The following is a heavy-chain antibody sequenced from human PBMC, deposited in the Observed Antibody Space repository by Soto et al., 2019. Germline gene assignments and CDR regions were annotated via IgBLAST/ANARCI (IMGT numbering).Heavy chain of an antibody. CDR2: ISSSGSTI. Sequence: QMQLVESGGGLVKPGGSLRLSCAASGFTFSDYYMSWIRQAPGKGLEWVSYISSSGSTIYYADSVKGRFTISRDNAKNSLYLQMNSLRAEDTAVYYCARANYSNYSYYYYGMDVWGQGTTVTVSS. CDR1: GFTFSDYY. J-gene: IGHJ6*02. V-gene: IGHV3-11*01. CDR3: ARANYSNYSYYYYGMDV. D-gene: IGHD4-4*01.